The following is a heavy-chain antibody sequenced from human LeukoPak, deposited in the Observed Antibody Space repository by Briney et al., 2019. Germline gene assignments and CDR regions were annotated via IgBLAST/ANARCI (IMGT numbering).Heavy chain of an antibody. D-gene: IGHD3-10*01. CDR3: ARVRADYYGSGSHYKVWFDP. J-gene: IGHJ5*02. CDR1: GGSISSYY. V-gene: IGHV4-4*07. CDR2: IYSSGST. Sequence: KSSEALSLTCTVSGGSISSYYWSWLRQPAGKGLEWLGRIYSSGSTNYNPSLKSRVTMSVDTSKNQFSLKLSSVTAADTAVYYCARVRADYYGSGSHYKVWFDPWGQGTLVTVSS.